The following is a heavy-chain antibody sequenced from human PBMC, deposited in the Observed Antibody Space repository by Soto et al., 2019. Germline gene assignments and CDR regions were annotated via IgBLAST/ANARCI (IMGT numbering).Heavy chain of an antibody. J-gene: IGHJ6*02. Sequence: PSETLSLTCTVSGGSIISGDYCWSWIRQPPGKGLEWIGYTYYSGSTYYNPSLKSRVTTSVDTSKNQFSLKLSSVTAADTAVYYCARDSYITFGGVIGYYYYYGMDVWGQGTTVTVSS. CDR1: GGSIISGDYC. V-gene: IGHV4-30-4*01. CDR2: TYYSGST. CDR3: ARDSYITFGGVIGYYYYYGMDV. D-gene: IGHD3-16*02.